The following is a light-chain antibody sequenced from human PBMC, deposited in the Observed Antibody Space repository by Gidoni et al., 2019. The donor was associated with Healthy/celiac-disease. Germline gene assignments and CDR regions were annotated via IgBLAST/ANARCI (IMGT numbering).Light chain of an antibody. CDR1: SSYVGGYNY. CDR3: SSYTSSVVV. CDR2: EVS. Sequence: QSALTQPVSVSGSPGQSITISCTGTSSYVGGYNYVSWYQQHPGKAPKLMIYEVSNRPSGVSNRFSGSKSGNTASLTISGLQAEDEADYYCSSYTSSVVVFGGGTKLTVL. V-gene: IGLV2-14*01. J-gene: IGLJ2*01.